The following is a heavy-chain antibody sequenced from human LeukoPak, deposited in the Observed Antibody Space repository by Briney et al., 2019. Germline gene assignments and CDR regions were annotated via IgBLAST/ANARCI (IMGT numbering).Heavy chain of an antibody. CDR3: ARDRGADYGDFDY. J-gene: IGHJ4*02. CDR2: ISTGGSSI. D-gene: IGHD3-10*01. CDR1: RSTFSGYS. V-gene: IGHV3-48*01. Sequence: GGSLRLSCTASRSTFSGYSFNWVRRSPGRGLEWVSYISTGGSSIYYADSVRGRFTFSRDNAKSSLYLQMNSLRGDDTGVYYCARDRGADYGDFDYWGQGTLVTVSS.